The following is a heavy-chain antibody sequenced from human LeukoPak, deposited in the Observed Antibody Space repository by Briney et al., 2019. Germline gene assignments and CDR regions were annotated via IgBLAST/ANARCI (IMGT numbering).Heavy chain of an antibody. CDR3: ARSSGNYWAAPFDY. V-gene: IGHV3-23*01. CDR2: IRDNDFPT. D-gene: IGHD1-26*01. J-gene: IGHJ4*02. CDR1: GLNFRSYA. Sequence: PGGSLRLSCTASGLNFRSYALSWVRQAPGKGLEWVSGIRDNDFPTYYADSVKGRFTISRDNSKSPVYLQMNSLRAEDTAVYYCARSSGNYWAAPFDYWGQGTLVTVSS.